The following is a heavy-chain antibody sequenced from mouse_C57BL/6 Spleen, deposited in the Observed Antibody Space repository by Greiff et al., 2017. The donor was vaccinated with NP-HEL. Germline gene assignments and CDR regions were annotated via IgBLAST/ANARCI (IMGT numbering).Heavy chain of an antibody. Sequence: DVQLVESGGGLVQPGGSLKLSCAASGFTFSDYYMYWVRQTPEKRLEWVAYISNGGGSTYYPDTVKGRFTISRDNAKNTLYLQMSRLKSEDTAMYYCARQTTTVVADWYFDVWGTGTTVTVSS. V-gene: IGHV5-12*01. CDR1: GFTFSDYY. CDR2: ISNGGGST. D-gene: IGHD1-1*01. CDR3: ARQTTTVVADWYFDV. J-gene: IGHJ1*03.